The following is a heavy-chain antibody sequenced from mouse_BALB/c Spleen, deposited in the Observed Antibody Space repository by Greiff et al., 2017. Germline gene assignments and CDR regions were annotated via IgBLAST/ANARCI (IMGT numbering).Heavy chain of an antibody. CDR2: IDPANGNT. CDR3: AREDGNYPYYFDY. D-gene: IGHD2-1*01. CDR1: GFNIKDTY. J-gene: IGHJ2*01. Sequence: EVQLQQSGAELVKPGASVKLSCTASGFNIKDTYMHWVKQRPEQGLEWIGRIDPANGNTKYDPKFQGKATITADTSSNTAYLQLSSLTSEDTAVYYCAREDGNYPYYFDYWGQGTTLTVSS. V-gene: IGHV14-3*02.